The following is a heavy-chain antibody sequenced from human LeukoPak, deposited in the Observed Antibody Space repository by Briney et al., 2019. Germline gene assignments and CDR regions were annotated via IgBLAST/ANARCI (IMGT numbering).Heavy chain of an antibody. CDR3: AKDGVLYESSGSNY. J-gene: IGHJ4*02. V-gene: IGHV3-23*01. CDR2: ISDTGNT. Sequence: GGSLRLSCAASGFTFSSYSMNWVRQAPGKGLEWVSAISDTGNTYHADSVKGRFTISRDSSKNTLFLQMNRLRPEDAAVYYCAKDGVLYESSGSNYWGQGTLVTVSS. CDR1: GFTFSSYS. D-gene: IGHD3-22*01.